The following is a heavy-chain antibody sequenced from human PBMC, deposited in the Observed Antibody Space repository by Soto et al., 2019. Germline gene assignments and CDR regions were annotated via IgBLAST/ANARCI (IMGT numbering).Heavy chain of an antibody. CDR3: ASFEQQLDWFDP. Sequence: QVQLVESGGGVVQPGRSLRLSCAASGFTFSSYAMHWVRQAPGKGLEWVAVISYDGSNKYYADSVKGRFTISRDNSKNTLYLQMNSLRAEDTAVYYCASFEQQLDWFDPWGQGTLVTVSS. V-gene: IGHV3-30-3*01. CDR2: ISYDGSNK. J-gene: IGHJ5*02. CDR1: GFTFSSYA. D-gene: IGHD6-13*01.